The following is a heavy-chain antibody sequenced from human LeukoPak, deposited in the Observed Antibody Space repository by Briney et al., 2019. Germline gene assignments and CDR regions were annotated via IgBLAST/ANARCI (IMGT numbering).Heavy chain of an antibody. V-gene: IGHV1-2*02. Sequence: ASVKVSCKASGYTFTNYYILWVRQAPGQGLEWMGGINPNSGATNYAQKFQGRVTMTRDTSITTTYMELSRLRSDDTAIYYCARDPGSPAGGMDVWGQGTTVIVSS. CDR3: ARDPGSPAGGMDV. J-gene: IGHJ6*02. CDR2: INPNSGAT. CDR1: GYTFTNYY. D-gene: IGHD2-15*01.